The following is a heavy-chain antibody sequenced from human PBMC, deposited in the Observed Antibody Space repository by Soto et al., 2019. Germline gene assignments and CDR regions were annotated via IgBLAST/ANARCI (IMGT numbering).Heavy chain of an antibody. CDR2: ITSSGTTV. CDR1: GFTFSSYG. CDR3: ARGSSNWAYYFDF. J-gene: IGHJ4*02. Sequence: EVHLVESGGGLVQPGGSLRLSCAASGFTFSSYGLNWVRQAPGKGLEWVSYITSSGTTVYYADSVRGRFTISRDNAKNSLYLQMNRLRDDDTAVYYCARGSSNWAYYFDFWGQGTLVTVSS. D-gene: IGHD6-13*01. V-gene: IGHV3-48*02.